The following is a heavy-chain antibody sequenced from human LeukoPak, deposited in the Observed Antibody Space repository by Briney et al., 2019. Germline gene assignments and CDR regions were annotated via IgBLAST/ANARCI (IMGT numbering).Heavy chain of an antibody. J-gene: IGHJ4*02. D-gene: IGHD2-21*01. Sequence: GGSLRLSCAASGFTFSNYWMAWVRQAPGKGLEWVANIKQDGSEKYYVDSVKGRFTISRDNAKNSLSLQMNSLRAEDTAVYYCASHSVGVLPIATFDYWGQGTVVTVSS. CDR3: ASHSVGVLPIATFDY. CDR1: GFTFSNYW. CDR2: IKQDGSEK. V-gene: IGHV3-7*01.